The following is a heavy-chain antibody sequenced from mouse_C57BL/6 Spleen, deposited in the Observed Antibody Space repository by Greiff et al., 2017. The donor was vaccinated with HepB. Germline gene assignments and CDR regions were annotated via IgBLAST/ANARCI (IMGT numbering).Heavy chain of an antibody. CDR2: IYPGSGST. J-gene: IGHJ2*01. CDR1: GYTFTSYW. CDR3: ARSTPYYYGSSFDY. V-gene: IGHV1-55*01. Sequence: VQLQQSGAELVKPGASVKMSCKASGYTFTSYWITWVKQRPGQGLEWIGDIYPGSGSTNYNEKFKSKATLTVDTSSSTAYMQLSSLTSEDSAVYYCARSTPYYYGSSFDYWGQGTTLTVSS. D-gene: IGHD1-1*01.